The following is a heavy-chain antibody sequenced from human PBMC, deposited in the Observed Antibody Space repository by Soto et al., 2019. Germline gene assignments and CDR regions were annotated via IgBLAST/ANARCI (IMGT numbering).Heavy chain of an antibody. CDR2: INHSGST. CDR3: ARCTYYDFWSGYSVFDY. CDR1: GGSFSGYY. Sequence: SETLSLTCAVYGGSFSGYYWSWIRQPPGKGREWIGEINHSGSTNYNPSLKSRVTISVDTSKNQFSLKLSSVTAAETAVYYCARCTYYDFWSGYSVFDYWGQGTLVTVSS. D-gene: IGHD3-3*01. V-gene: IGHV4-34*01. J-gene: IGHJ4*02.